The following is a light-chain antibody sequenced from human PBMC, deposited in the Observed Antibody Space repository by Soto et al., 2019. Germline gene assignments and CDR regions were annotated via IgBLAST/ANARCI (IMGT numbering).Light chain of an antibody. CDR3: SSYTNINTRACV. CDR1: SGDIVSYNR. CDR2: EVT. J-gene: IGLJ1*01. V-gene: IGLV2-14*01. Sequence: QSALTQPASVSGSPGQSITISCTGTSGDIVSYNRVSWYQQHPGKAPKLIIYEVTDRPSGVSNRFSGSKSGNTASLTISGLQAEDEAEYYCSSYTNINTRACVFXTGTKLTV.